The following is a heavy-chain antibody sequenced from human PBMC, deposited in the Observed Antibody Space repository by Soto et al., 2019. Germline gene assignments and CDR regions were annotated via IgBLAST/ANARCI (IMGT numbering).Heavy chain of an antibody. V-gene: IGHV3-30-3*01. D-gene: IGHD3-3*01. Sequence: QPGGSLRLSCAASGFTFSSFAMHWVRQAPGKGLEWVAVISFDGSYKYYADSVKGRFTISRDNSKNTLCLQMNSLRAEDTAVYYCPRGYDFWSGYYYPYGMDVWGQGTTVTVSS. CDR1: GFTFSSFA. CDR2: ISFDGSYK. CDR3: PRGYDFWSGYYYPYGMDV. J-gene: IGHJ6*02.